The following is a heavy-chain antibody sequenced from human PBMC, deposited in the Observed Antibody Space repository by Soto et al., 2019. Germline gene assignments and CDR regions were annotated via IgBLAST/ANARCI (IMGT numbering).Heavy chain of an antibody. CDR1: GFTFSTYA. J-gene: IGHJ4*02. V-gene: IGHV3-30*04. D-gene: IGHD1-26*01. CDR3: VTKWGGELLPTFDF. Sequence: GGSLRLSCLASGFTFSTYAMYWVRQTPGKGLEWVAAISSDGRSAFYADSVKGRFTISRDNFRSTLFLQLNSLTTDDTAMYYCVTKWGGELLPTFDFWGPGTPVTVSS. CDR2: ISSDGRSA.